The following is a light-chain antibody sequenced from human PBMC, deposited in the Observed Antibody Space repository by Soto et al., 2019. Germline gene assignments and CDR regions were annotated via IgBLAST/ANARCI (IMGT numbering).Light chain of an antibody. CDR2: DAS. V-gene: IGKV1-5*01. CDR1: QSISSW. Sequence: DLPMTQSTSTLSASVGDRVTITCRASQSISSWLAWYQQKPGKAPKLLIYDASNLESGIPSRFSGSGSGTEFTLTISSLQPDDFATYYCQQYNSYSGTFGQGTKVEIK. J-gene: IGKJ1*01. CDR3: QQYNSYSGT.